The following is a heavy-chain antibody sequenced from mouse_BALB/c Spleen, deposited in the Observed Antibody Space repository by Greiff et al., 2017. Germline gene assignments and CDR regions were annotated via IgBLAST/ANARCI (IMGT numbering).Heavy chain of an antibody. CDR1: GYTFTSYW. J-gene: IGHJ2*01. Sequence: VQLQQSGAELVKPGASVKMSCTASGYTFTSYWMHWVKQRPGQGLEWIGYINPCTGYTEYNQKFKDKATLTADTSSSTDYMQLSSLTSEDSAVYYCARRNYGSSYIDYWGQGTTLTVSS. CDR3: ARRNYGSSYIDY. V-gene: IGHV1-7*01. CDR2: INPCTGYT. D-gene: IGHD1-1*01.